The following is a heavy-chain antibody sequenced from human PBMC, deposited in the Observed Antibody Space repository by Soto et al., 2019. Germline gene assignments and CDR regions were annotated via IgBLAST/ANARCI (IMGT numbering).Heavy chain of an antibody. V-gene: IGHV2-26*01. J-gene: IGHJ4*02. Sequence: SGPTLVNPTETLTLTCTVSGFSLRNSRMGVTWIRQPPGKALEWLAHIFSSDDRSYSTSLKNRLTISKDTSKNQVILTMTNMSPVDTGTYFCARLLRALPFDFWGQGTQVTVSS. CDR1: GFSLRNSRMG. CDR3: ARLLRALPFDF. D-gene: IGHD2-21*02. CDR2: IFSSDDR.